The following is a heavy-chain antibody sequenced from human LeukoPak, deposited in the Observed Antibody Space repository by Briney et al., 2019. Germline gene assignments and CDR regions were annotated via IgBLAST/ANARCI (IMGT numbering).Heavy chain of an antibody. Sequence: PSETPSVTCAVSGGSISSSNWWSWVRQPPGKGLEWIGEIYHSGSTNYNPSLKSRVTISVDKSKNQFSLKLSSVTAADTAVYYCARASSVVTPGYFDYWGQGTLVTVSS. V-gene: IGHV4-4*02. J-gene: IGHJ4*02. D-gene: IGHD4-23*01. CDR2: IYHSGST. CDR3: ARASSVVTPGYFDY. CDR1: GGSISSSNW.